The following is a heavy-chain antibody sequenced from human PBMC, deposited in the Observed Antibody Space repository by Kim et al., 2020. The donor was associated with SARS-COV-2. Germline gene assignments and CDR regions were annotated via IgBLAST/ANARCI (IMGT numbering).Heavy chain of an antibody. V-gene: IGHV5-51*01. CDR1: GYSFTSYW. D-gene: IGHD6-13*01. Sequence: GESLKISCKGSGYSFTSYWIGWVRQMPGKGLEWMGIIYPGDSDTRYSPSFQGQVTISADKSISTAYLQWSSLQASDTAMYYCVRPPFGISWRKAEYVQHWGQGTLVTVSS. CDR3: VRPPFGISWRKAEYVQH. J-gene: IGHJ1*01. CDR2: IYPGDSDT.